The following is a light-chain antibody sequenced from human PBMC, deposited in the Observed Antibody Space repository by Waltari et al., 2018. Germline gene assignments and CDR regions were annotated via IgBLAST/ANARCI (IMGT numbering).Light chain of an antibody. CDR3: AVWDDSLNGWV. CDR2: SKN. CDR1: SSNIGTNP. V-gene: IGLV1-44*01. Sequence: QSVLAQPPSASGTPGQRVTISCSGSSSNIGTNPVSWYQHLPGTAPKLLIYSKNQRPSGVPDRISGSKSGTSASLAISGLQSDDETDYYCAVWDDSLNGWVFGGGTKLTVL. J-gene: IGLJ3*02.